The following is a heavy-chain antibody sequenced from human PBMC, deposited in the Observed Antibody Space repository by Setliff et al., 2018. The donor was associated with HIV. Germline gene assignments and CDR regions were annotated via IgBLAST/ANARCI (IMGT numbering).Heavy chain of an antibody. CDR3: VRGTLDF. CDR2: ISSSGFPI. CDR1: GFTFSRDW. V-gene: IGHV3-48*01. Sequence: GGSLRLSCAAFGFTFSRDWMHWVRQGPEKGLVWVAQISSSGFPIYYADSVRGRFTASRDNGKNSLFLQMNSLRAEDTAVYYCVRGTLDFWGQGNLVTVSS. J-gene: IGHJ4*02.